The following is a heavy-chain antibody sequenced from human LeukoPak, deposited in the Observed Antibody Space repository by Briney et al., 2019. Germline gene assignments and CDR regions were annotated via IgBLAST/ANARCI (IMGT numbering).Heavy chain of an antibody. CDR1: GGAISSYY. V-gene: IGHV4-59*01. J-gene: IGHJ4*02. D-gene: IGHD2-2*01. Sequence: SETLSLTCTVSGGAISSYYWSWIRQPPGKGLEWIGCIYYSGNTNYNPSLKSRVTISLDTSKIQLSLKLSSVTAADTAVYYCAKLTCSSTFCPLDYWGQGTLVTVSS. CDR2: IYYSGNT. CDR3: AKLTCSSTFCPLDY.